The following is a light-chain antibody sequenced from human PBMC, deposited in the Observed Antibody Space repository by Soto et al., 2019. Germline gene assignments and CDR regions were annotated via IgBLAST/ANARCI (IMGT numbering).Light chain of an antibody. CDR1: PSNIGENT. CDR3: EEWDDSLNGHV. Sequence: QSVLTQPPSASGTPGQRVTISCSGSPSNIGENTVSWYQLLPGTAPKVVIYINNKRPSGVPDRFSGSKSGTSASLAISGLQSEDEADYYCEEWDDSLNGHVFGTGTKVTVL. CDR2: INN. V-gene: IGLV1-44*01. J-gene: IGLJ1*01.